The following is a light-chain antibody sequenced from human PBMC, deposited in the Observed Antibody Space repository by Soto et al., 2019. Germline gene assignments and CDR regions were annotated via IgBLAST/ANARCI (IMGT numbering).Light chain of an antibody. Sequence: DIQMTQSPSSLSASVGDRVTITCQASQSISSYLNWYQQKPGKAPKLLIYAASSLQSGVPSRFSGSGSGTDFTLTISSLQPEDFATYYCQQSYSTPNTFGQGTRLAIK. J-gene: IGKJ5*01. CDR3: QQSYSTPNT. CDR2: AAS. CDR1: QSISSY. V-gene: IGKV1-39*01.